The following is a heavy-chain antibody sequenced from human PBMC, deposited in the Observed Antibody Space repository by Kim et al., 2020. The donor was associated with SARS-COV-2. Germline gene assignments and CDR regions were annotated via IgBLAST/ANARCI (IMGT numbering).Heavy chain of an antibody. D-gene: IGHD5-18*01. J-gene: IGHJ4*02. CDR3: ARGAHGEAAMVY. CDR2: IYYSGST. CDR1: GGSISSYY. Sequence: SETLSLTCTVSGGSISSYYWSWIRQPPGKGLEWIGYIYYSGSTNYNPSLKSRVTISVDTSKNQFSLKLSSVTAADTAVYYCARGAHGEAAMVYWGQGTLVTVSS. V-gene: IGHV4-59*01.